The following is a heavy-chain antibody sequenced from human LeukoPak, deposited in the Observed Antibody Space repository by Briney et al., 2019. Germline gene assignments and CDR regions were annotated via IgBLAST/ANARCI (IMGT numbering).Heavy chain of an antibody. Sequence: GGSLRLSCAASGFTFSSYAVHWVRQAPGKGLEWVAFISFDGGKKYYADSVKGRFTISRDNSKNTLYLQMNNLRAEDTALYYCARGALYCSGGSCNNWFDPWGQGTLVTVSP. CDR3: ARGALYCSGGSCNNWFDP. J-gene: IGHJ5*02. CDR2: ISFDGGKK. D-gene: IGHD2-15*01. CDR1: GFTFSSYA. V-gene: IGHV3-30*04.